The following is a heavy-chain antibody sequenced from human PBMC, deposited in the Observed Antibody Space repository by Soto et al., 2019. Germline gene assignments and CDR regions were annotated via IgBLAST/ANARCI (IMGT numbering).Heavy chain of an antibody. CDR1: GFTVSNNY. J-gene: IGHJ4*02. CDR3: AADRGGGGY. Sequence: EVQLVESGGGLIQPGGSLRLSCAVSGFTVSNNYMSWVRQAPGKGLEGVSVIYSGGYTAYGDSVKGRFTISRDNSKNTLIHKKKRLRADDAAVFFGAADRGGGGYWGQGTLVTVSS. V-gene: IGHV3-53*01. D-gene: IGHD3-10*01. CDR2: IYSGGYT.